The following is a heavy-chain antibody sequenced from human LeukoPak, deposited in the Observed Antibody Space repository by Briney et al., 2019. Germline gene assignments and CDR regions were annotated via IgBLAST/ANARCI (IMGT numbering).Heavy chain of an antibody. CDR1: GFTVSSSY. V-gene: IGHV3-66*01. D-gene: IGHD1-1*01. J-gene: IGHJ4*02. CDR3: ARDLEPSNTYDFDH. Sequence: GGSLRLSCAASGFTVSSSYKSWVRQAPGKGLEWVSIISSAGTTYYADSVKGRFTISRDNSKNTVYLQVNSLRDEDTAVYYCARDLEPSNTYDFDHWGQGTMVTVSS. CDR2: ISSAGTT.